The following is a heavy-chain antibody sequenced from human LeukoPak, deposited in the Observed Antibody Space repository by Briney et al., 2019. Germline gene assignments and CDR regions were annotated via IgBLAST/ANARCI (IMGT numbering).Heavy chain of an antibody. CDR3: ARDFPFGDIVASPYGGDFDY. D-gene: IGHD5-12*01. CDR1: GYTFTSYG. J-gene: IGHJ4*02. V-gene: IGHV1-18*01. Sequence: GASVKVSCKASGYTFTSYGISWVRQAPGQGLEWMGWISAYNGNTNYAQKLQGRVTMTTDTSTSTAYMELRSLRSDDTAVYYCARDFPFGDIVASPYGGDFDYWGQGTLVTVSS. CDR2: ISAYNGNT.